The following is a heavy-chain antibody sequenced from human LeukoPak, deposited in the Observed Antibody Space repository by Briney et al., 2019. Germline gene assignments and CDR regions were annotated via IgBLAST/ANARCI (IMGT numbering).Heavy chain of an antibody. CDR1: GFTVSGNY. V-gene: IGHV3-53*01. D-gene: IGHD4-23*01. J-gene: IGHJ4*02. Sequence: GGSLRLSCAVSGFTVSGNYMSWVRQATGKGLEWVSLIYSGGTTYYADSVKARFPISRDNSKNTLYLQMNSLRAEDTAVYYCARRAGGYSHPYDYWGQGILVTVSS. CDR2: IYSGGTT. CDR3: ARRAGGYSHPYDY.